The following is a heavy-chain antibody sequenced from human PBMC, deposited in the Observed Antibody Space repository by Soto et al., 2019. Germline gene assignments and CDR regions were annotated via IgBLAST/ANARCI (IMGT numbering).Heavy chain of an antibody. V-gene: IGHV3-23*01. CDR1: GFNFGTYA. CDR3: GKFRGQAYSYYHMDV. Sequence: EVQLLESGGGLVQPGGSLRLACAASGFNFGTYAMGWVRQAPGRGLEWVSSAGSGSSRYYADSVRGRFTVSRDTSKSTLYLEMSSLRAEDTALYYCGKFRGQAYSYYHMDVWGKGTTVTVSS. CDR2: SAGSGSSR. J-gene: IGHJ6*03.